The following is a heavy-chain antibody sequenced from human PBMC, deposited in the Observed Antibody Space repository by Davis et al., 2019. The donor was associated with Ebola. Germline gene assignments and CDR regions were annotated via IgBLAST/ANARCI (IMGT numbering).Heavy chain of an antibody. CDR2: ISASGGAT. D-gene: IGHD3-10*01. Sequence: ESLKISCAASGFLFSSYAMSWVRQAPGRGLEWVSSISASGGATFYADSMKGRIVMSRDNSNDTLYLRMNNLRAEDTAIYYCAKDLTSYYGSGDFFDYWGQGILVTVSS. CDR1: GFLFSSYA. CDR3: AKDLTSYYGSGDFFDY. J-gene: IGHJ4*02. V-gene: IGHV3-23*01.